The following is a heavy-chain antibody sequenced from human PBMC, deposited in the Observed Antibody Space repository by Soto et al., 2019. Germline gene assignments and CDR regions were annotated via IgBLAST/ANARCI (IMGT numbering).Heavy chain of an antibody. CDR2: IKGEADGGTT. CDR1: GFTFNNAW. CDR3: TTGLSNGYYNFDY. J-gene: IGHJ4*02. Sequence: GGSLRLSCAASGFTFNNAWMSWVRQAPGKGLEWVGRIKGEADGGTTDYAAPVKGRITISRDHSKDTLYLQMNSLKTEDAAVYYCTTGLSNGYYNFDYWGQGTPVTVSS. D-gene: IGHD3-22*01. V-gene: IGHV3-15*01.